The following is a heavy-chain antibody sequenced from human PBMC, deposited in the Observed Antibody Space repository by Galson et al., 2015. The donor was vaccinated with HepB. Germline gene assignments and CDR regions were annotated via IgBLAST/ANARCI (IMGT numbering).Heavy chain of an antibody. Sequence: SLRLSCAASGFTFSSYAMHWVRQAPGKGLEWVAVISYDGSNKYYADSVKGRFTISRDNSKNTLYLQMNSLRAEDTAVYYCARDRGYCSGGSCYPSYYYYGMDVWGQGTTVTVSS. CDR1: GFTFSSYA. CDR2: ISYDGSNK. J-gene: IGHJ6*02. CDR3: ARDRGYCSGGSCYPSYYYYGMDV. D-gene: IGHD2-15*01. V-gene: IGHV3-30-3*01.